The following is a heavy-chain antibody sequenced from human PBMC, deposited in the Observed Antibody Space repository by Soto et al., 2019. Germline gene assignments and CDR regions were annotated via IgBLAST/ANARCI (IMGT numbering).Heavy chain of an antibody. CDR3: ARVPFVGYFDWLDP. D-gene: IGHD3-9*01. Sequence: SETLSLTCIVSGASISSYYWTWIRQPPGGGLEWIGYMHHTQGTNDNPSLRGRVHMSIDTSMNQFSLRLTSVTAADTAVYYCARVPFVGYFDWLDPWGQGTLVTVSS. CDR2: MHHTQGT. CDR1: GASISSYY. J-gene: IGHJ5*01. V-gene: IGHV4-59*01.